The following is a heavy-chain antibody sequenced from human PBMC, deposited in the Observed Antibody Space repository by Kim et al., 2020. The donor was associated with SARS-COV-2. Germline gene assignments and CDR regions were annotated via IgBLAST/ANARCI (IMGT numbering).Heavy chain of an antibody. J-gene: IGHJ4*02. D-gene: IGHD5-12*01. CDR2: TI. V-gene: IGHV3-48*01. Sequence: TIYYAESVKGRFTIARDNAKNSLYLQMNSLRAEDTAVYYCASLMATISDYWGQGTLVTVSS. CDR3: ASLMATISDY.